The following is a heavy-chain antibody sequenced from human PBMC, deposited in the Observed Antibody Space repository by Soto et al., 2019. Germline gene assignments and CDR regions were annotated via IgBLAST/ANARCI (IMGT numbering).Heavy chain of an antibody. Sequence: SGPTLVNPTQTLALTCTFSGFSLTTSGVGVGWIRQPPGKALERLAVIYRDDSYHYSPSLRSRLTITKDTSKNQVVLTMTNMDPVDTATYYCAHKGYGDYPLDYWGQGTLVTVSS. J-gene: IGHJ4*02. CDR2: IYRDDSY. CDR1: GFSLTTSGVG. V-gene: IGHV2-5*02. D-gene: IGHD4-17*01. CDR3: AHKGYGDYPLDY.